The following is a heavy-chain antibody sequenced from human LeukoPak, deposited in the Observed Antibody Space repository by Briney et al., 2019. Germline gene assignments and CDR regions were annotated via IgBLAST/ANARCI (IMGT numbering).Heavy chain of an antibody. CDR2: IKQDGIEK. V-gene: IGHV3-7*01. D-gene: IGHD4-23*01. Sequence: PGGSLRLSCAASGFTLSNHWMIWVRQAPGKGLECVANIKQDGIEKYYLDSVKGRFTISRDNAKNSVYLQMNSLRVEDTAVYYCGGGGDYGGHDAFDIWGQGTVVTVSS. CDR1: GFTLSNHW. J-gene: IGHJ3*02. CDR3: GGGGDYGGHDAFDI.